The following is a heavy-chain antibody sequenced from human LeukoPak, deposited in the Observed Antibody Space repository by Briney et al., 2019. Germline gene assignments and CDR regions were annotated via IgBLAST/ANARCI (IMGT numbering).Heavy chain of an antibody. Sequence: GGSLRLSCVGSGFTFSNSAMTWVRQAPGKGLEWVSGISWNSGSIGYADSVKGRFTISRDNAKNSLYLQMNSLRAEDTALYYCAKESIAAAGFGYWGQGTLVTVSS. CDR2: ISWNSGSI. V-gene: IGHV3-9*01. CDR1: GFTFSNSA. D-gene: IGHD6-13*01. CDR3: AKESIAAAGFGY. J-gene: IGHJ4*02.